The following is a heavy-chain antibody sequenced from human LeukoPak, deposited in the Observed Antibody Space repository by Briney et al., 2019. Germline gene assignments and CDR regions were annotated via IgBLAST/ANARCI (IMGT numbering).Heavy chain of an antibody. CDR1: GFTFSIHA. V-gene: IGHV3-21*01. CDR2: ISSTGGHI. D-gene: IGHD6-13*01. J-gene: IGHJ5*02. Sequence: PGGSLRLSCAASGFTFSIHAMSWVRQAPGKGLEWVSSISSTGGHIYYADSVKGRFTISRDNAMNSLYLQMNSLRAEDTAVYYCARVSSPEDWFDPWGQGTLVTVSS. CDR3: ARVSSPEDWFDP.